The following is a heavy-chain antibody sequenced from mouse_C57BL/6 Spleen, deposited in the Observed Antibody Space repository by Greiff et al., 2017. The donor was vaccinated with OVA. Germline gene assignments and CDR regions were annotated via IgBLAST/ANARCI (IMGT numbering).Heavy chain of an antibody. J-gene: IGHJ2*01. CDR3: ARTGTVYYFDY. Sequence: QVQLQQSGAELVRPGTSVKVSCKASGYAFTNYLIEWVKQRPGQGLEWIGVINPGSGGTNYNEKFKGKATLTADKSSSTAYMQLSSLTSEDSAVYFCARTGTVYYFDYWGQGTTLTVSS. CDR1: GYAFTNYL. CDR2: INPGSGGT. D-gene: IGHD1-1*01. V-gene: IGHV1-54*01.